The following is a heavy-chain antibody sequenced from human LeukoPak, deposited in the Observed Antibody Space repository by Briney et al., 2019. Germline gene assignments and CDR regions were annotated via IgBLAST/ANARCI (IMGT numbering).Heavy chain of an antibody. D-gene: IGHD3-22*01. V-gene: IGHV1-69*05. CDR2: IIPIFGTA. CDR3: AREASGYFGWLDP. J-gene: IGHJ5*02. Sequence: APVKVSCKASGGTFSSYAISWVRQAPGQGLEWMGGIIPIFGTANYAQKLQGRVTMTTDTSTSTAYMELRSLRSDDTAVYYCAREASGYFGWLDPWGQGTLVTVSS. CDR1: GGTFSSYA.